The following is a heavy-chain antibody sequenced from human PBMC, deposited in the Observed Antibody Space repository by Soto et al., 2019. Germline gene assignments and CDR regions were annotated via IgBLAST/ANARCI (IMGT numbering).Heavy chain of an antibody. CDR3: ARDGSSGGLFDY. CDR1: GFTFSSYG. D-gene: IGHD2-15*01. V-gene: IGHV3-33*01. CDR2: IWYDGSNK. J-gene: IGHJ4*02. Sequence: QVQLVESGGGVVQPGRSLRLSCAASGFTFSSYGMHWVRQAPGKGLEWVAVIWYDGSNKYYADSVKGRFTISRDNSKNTLYLQMNGLRAEDTAVYYCARDGSSGGLFDYWGQGTLVTVSS.